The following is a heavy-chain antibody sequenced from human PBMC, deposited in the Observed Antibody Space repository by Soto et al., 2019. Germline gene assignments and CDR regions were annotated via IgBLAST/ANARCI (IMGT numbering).Heavy chain of an antibody. Sequence: VASVKVSCKASGYTLTSYAMDWGRQAPRQRLEWMGWINAGNGNTKYSQKFQGRVTITRDTSASTAYMELSSLRSEDTAVYYCARMTMVRKIAPPYGMDVWGQGTTVTVSS. D-gene: IGHD3-10*01. V-gene: IGHV1-3*01. CDR2: INAGNGNT. J-gene: IGHJ6*02. CDR1: GYTLTSYA. CDR3: ARMTMVRKIAPPYGMDV.